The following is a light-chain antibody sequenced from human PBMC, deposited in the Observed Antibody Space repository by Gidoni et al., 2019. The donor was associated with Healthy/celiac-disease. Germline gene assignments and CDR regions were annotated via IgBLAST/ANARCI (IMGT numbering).Light chain of an antibody. J-gene: IGKJ3*01. CDR1: QSVLYSSNNKNY. Sequence: TINCKSSQSVLYSSNNKNYLAWYQQKPGQPPKLLIYWASTRESGVPDRFSDSGSGTDFTLTISSLQAEDVAVYYCQQYYSTPPTFGPGTKVDIK. V-gene: IGKV4-1*01. CDR3: QQYYSTPPT. CDR2: WAS.